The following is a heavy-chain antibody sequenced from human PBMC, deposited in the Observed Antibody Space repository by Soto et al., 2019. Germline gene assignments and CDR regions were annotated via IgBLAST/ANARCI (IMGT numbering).Heavy chain of an antibody. CDR1: GGSIISNDFY. V-gene: IGHV4-39*01. Sequence: PSETLSLTCSVSGGSIISNDFYWDWVRQPPGKGLEWVGSIYYSGSTNFNPSLKSRVSISVDTSAKQFSLRLKSVTAADTAIYYCAREDCTGGYCFFDYWGPGTLVTVS. CDR3: AREDCTGGYCFFDY. D-gene: IGHD2-8*02. CDR2: IYYSGST. J-gene: IGHJ4*02.